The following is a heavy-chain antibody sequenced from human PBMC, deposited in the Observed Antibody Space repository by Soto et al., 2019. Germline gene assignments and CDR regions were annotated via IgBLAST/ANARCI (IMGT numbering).Heavy chain of an antibody. V-gene: IGHV1-3*01. J-gene: IGHJ4*02. CDR2: INAGNGNT. CDR1: GYTFTSNA. D-gene: IGHD5-18*01. CDR3: ARGAYIYGYVFDY. Sequence: QVHLVQSGAEVKKPGASVKVSCRASGYTFTSNAIHWVRQAPGQRLEWMGWINAGNGNTKYSQNFQGRVTITSDTSASTAYMELNSLRSEDTAVYYCARGAYIYGYVFDYWGQGTLVTVSS.